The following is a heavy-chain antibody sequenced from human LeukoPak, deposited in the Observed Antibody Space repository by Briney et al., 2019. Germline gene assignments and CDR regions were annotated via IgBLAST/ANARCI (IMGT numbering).Heavy chain of an antibody. D-gene: IGHD1-1*01. V-gene: IGHV3-11*04. CDR2: ISSSGSNI. CDR3: ARLAVGYNSASNWFDP. CDR1: GFTFSNAW. J-gene: IGHJ5*02. Sequence: PGGSLRLSCAASGFTFSNAWMSWVRQAPGKGLEGISYISSSGSNIYYADSVKGRFTISRDNAKNSLYLQMNSLRTEDTAVYYCARLAVGYNSASNWFDPWGQGTLVTVSS.